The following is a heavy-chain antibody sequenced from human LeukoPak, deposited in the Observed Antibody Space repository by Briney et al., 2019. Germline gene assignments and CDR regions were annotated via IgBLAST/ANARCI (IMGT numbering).Heavy chain of an antibody. CDR3: ASGRGYSGYDALGVFDY. Sequence: PSETLSLTCTVSGGSISSYYWSWIRQPPGKGLEWIGYIYYSGSTNYNPSLKSRVTISVDTSKNQFSLKLSSVTAADTAVYYCASGRGYSGYDALGVFDYWGQGTLVTVSS. CDR2: IYYSGST. V-gene: IGHV4-59*12. D-gene: IGHD5-12*01. J-gene: IGHJ4*02. CDR1: GGSISSYY.